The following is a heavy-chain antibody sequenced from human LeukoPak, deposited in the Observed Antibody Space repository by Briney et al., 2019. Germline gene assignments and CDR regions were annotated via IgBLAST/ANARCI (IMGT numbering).Heavy chain of an antibody. Sequence: LPGGSLRLSCAASGFTFSSYAMHWVRQAPGKGLEWVAVISYDGSNKYYADSVKGRFTISRDNSKNTLYLQMNSLRAEDTAVYYCAKDLAAARRWYDAFDIWGQGTMVTVSS. CDR2: ISYDGSNK. J-gene: IGHJ3*02. CDR1: GFTFSSYA. D-gene: IGHD6-13*01. CDR3: AKDLAAARRWYDAFDI. V-gene: IGHV3-30*04.